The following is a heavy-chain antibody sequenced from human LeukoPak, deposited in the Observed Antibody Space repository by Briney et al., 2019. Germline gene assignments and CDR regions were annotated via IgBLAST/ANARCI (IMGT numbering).Heavy chain of an antibody. V-gene: IGHV5-51*01. CDR3: ALRGAYCGGDCYGFDY. J-gene: IGHJ4*02. CDR1: GYSFTSYW. D-gene: IGHD2-21*02. Sequence: GESLKISCKGSGYSFTSYWIGWLRQMPGKGLEWMGIIYPGDSDTRYSPSFQGQVTISADKSISTAYLQWSSLKASDTAVYYCALRGAYCGGDCYGFDYWGQGAPVTVSS. CDR2: IYPGDSDT.